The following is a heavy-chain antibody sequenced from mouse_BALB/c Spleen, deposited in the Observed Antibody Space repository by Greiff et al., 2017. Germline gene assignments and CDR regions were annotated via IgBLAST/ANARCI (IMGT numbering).Heavy chain of an antibody. CDR2: INPGSGGT. Sequence: QVQLQQSGAELVRPGTSVKVSCKASGYAFTNYLIEWVKQRPGQGLEWIGVINPGSGGTNYNEKFKGKATLTADKSSSTAYMQLSSLTSDDSAVYLGARGDGITVDYWGQGTTLTVSS. D-gene: IGHD2-4*01. CDR3: ARGDGITVDY. V-gene: IGHV1-54*01. CDR1: GYAFTNYL. J-gene: IGHJ2*01.